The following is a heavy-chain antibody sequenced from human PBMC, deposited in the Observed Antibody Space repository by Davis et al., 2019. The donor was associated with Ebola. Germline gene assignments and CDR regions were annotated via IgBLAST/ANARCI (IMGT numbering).Heavy chain of an antibody. Sequence: SETLSLTCTVSGGSISSYYWSWLRQPPGKGLEWIGYIYYSGSTNYNPSLKSRVTISVDKSKNQFSLKLSSVTAADTAVYYCARSIVVVVAATPSVWFDPWGQGTLVTVSS. V-gene: IGHV4-59*12. CDR1: GGSISSYY. D-gene: IGHD2-15*01. CDR2: IYYSGST. CDR3: ARSIVVVVAATPSVWFDP. J-gene: IGHJ5*02.